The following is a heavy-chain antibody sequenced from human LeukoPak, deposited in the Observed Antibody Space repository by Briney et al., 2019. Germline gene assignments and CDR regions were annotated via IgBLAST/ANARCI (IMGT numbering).Heavy chain of an antibody. J-gene: IGHJ6*03. D-gene: IGHD4-17*01. V-gene: IGHV1-46*01. Sequence: GASVKVSCKASGYTFTSYYIHWVRQAPGQGLEWMGLINPSGGSTNYAQKFQERVTITRDMSTSTAYMELSSLRSEDTAVYYCAALPGYGDYGSYYYYYMDVWGKGTTVTVSS. CDR3: AALPGYGDYGSYYYYYMDV. CDR2: INPSGGST. CDR1: GYTFTSYY.